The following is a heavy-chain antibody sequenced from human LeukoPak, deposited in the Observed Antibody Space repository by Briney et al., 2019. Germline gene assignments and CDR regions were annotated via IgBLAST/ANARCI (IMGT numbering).Heavy chain of an antibody. CDR2: INPNRGGT. D-gene: IGHD6-6*01. Sequence: ASVKVSRKSSVYTFTGYYMHWVRQAPGPGLEWMGWINPNRGGTNYAQKFQGRVTMTRDTSISTAYMALSRLRSDDTAVYYCARASRYRSSYGSGRVPFDYWGQGALVTVSS. V-gene: IGHV1-2*02. CDR1: VYTFTGYY. J-gene: IGHJ4*02. CDR3: ARASRYRSSYGSGRVPFDY.